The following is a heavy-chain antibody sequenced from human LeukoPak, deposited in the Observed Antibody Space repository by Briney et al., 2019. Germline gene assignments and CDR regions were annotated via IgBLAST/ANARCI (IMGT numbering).Heavy chain of an antibody. CDR1: DGSFSGYY. Sequence: SETLSLTCAVYDGSFSGYYWSWIRQPPGKGLEWIGEINHSGSTNYNPSLKSRVTISVDTSKNQFSLKMSSVTAADTAVYYCAREGLQRYLYFGYWGQGTLVTVSS. CDR3: AREGLQRYLYFGY. J-gene: IGHJ4*02. CDR2: INHSGST. D-gene: IGHD5-24*01. V-gene: IGHV4-34*01.